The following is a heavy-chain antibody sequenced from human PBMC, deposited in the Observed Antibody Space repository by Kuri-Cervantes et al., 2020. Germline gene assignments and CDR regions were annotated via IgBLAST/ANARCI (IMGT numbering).Heavy chain of an antibody. V-gene: IGHV3-23*01. Sequence: GESLKISCAASGFPFSSYAMSWVRQAPGKGLEWVSAISGSGGSTYYADSVKGRFTISRDNSKNTLYLQMNSLRAEDTAVYYCAKSLNYGDYVNYYYYGMDVWGKGTTVTVSS. CDR1: GFPFSSYA. J-gene: IGHJ6*04. CDR2: ISGSGGST. CDR3: AKSLNYGDYVNYYYYGMDV. D-gene: IGHD4-17*01.